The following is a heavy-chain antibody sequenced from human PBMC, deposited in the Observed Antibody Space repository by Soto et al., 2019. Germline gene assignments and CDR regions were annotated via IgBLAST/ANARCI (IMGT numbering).Heavy chain of an antibody. D-gene: IGHD3-10*01. J-gene: IGHJ6*02. CDR2: IYTSGST. CDR3: ARDGSGSYYTYYYYGMDV. CDR1: GGSISSYY. V-gene: IGHV4-4*07. Sequence: SETLSLTCTVSGGSISSYYWSWIRQPAGKGLEWIGRIYTSGSTNYNPSLKSRVTMSVDTSKNQFSLKLSSVTAADTAVYYCARDGSGSYYTYYYYGMDVWRQGTTVTVSS.